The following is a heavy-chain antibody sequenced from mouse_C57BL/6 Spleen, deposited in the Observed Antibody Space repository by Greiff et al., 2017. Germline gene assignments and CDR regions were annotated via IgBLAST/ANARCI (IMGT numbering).Heavy chain of an antibody. V-gene: IGHV1-18*01. D-gene: IGHD2-4*01. CDR2: INPNNGGT. CDR1: GYTFTDYN. J-gene: IGHJ3*01. CDR3: ARGDYDGFWFAY. Sequence: EVQLQQSGPELVKPGASVKIPCKASGYTFTDYNMDWVKQSHGKSLEWIGDINPNNGGTIYNQKFKGKATLTVDKSSSTAYMELRSLTSEDTAVYYCARGDYDGFWFAYWGQGTLVTVSA.